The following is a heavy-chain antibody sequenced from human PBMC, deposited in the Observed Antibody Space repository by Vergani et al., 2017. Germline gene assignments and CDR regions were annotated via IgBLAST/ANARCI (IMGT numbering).Heavy chain of an antibody. D-gene: IGHD6-19*01. Sequence: EVQLVESGGGLVKPGGSLRLSCAASGFTFSSYSMNWVRQAPGKGLEWVSSISSSSSYIYYADSVKGRFTISRDNAKNSLYLQMNSLRAEDTAVYYCARGYSSGWYTSDAFDIWGQGTMVTVSS. V-gene: IGHV3-21*01. CDR1: GFTFSSYS. CDR2: ISSSSSYI. J-gene: IGHJ3*02. CDR3: ARGYSSGWYTSDAFDI.